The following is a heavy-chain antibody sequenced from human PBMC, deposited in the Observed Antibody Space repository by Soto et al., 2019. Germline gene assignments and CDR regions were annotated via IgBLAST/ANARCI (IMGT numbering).Heavy chain of an antibody. J-gene: IGHJ6*03. V-gene: IGHV3-23*01. CDR3: AKTLTGKDYYYMDV. Sequence: GGSLRLSCAASGFTFSSYAMSWARQAPGKGLEWVSRIIGSGGSTYYADSVKGRFTISRDNSKNTLYLQVNSLRAEDTAIYYCAKTLTGKDYYYMDVWGKGTXVTVSS. CDR1: GFTFSSYA. D-gene: IGHD1-20*01. CDR2: IIGSGGST.